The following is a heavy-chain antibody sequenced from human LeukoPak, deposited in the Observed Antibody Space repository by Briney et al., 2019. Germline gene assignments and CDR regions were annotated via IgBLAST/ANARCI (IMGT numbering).Heavy chain of an antibody. J-gene: IGHJ5*02. CDR3: ASLGDIVVVPAAINGFDP. D-gene: IGHD2-2*02. V-gene: IGHV1-8*01. Sequence: GASVKVSCKASGYTFTSYDINWVRQATGQGLEWMGWMNPNSGNTGYAQKFQGRVTMTRNTSISTAYMELSSLRSEDTAVYYCASLGDIVVVPAAINGFDPWGQGTLVTVSS. CDR1: GYTFTSYD. CDR2: MNPNSGNT.